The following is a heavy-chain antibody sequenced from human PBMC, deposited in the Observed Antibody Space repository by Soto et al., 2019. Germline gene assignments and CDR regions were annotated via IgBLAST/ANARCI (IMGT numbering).Heavy chain of an antibody. J-gene: IGHJ5*02. V-gene: IGHV3-23*01. D-gene: IGHD3-10*01. Sequence: GGSLRLSCAASGFTFSSYAMSWVRQAPGKGLEWVSAISGSGGSTYYADSVKGRFTISRDNSKNTLYLQMNSLRAEDTAVYYCAKDHEASIYGSGLFDPWGQGTLVTSPQ. CDR3: AKDHEASIYGSGLFDP. CDR2: ISGSGGST. CDR1: GFTFSSYA.